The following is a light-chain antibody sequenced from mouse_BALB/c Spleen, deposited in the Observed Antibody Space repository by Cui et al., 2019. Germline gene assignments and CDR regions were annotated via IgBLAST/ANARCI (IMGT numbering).Light chain of an antibody. CDR1: ENIYSN. V-gene: IGKV12-46*01. CDR3: QHYWGTPFT. Sequence: DIQLCQSPASLSVSVGETVTITCRASENIYSNLAWYQQKQGKSPQLLVYAATNLADGVPSRFSGSGSGTQYSLKMNSLPSEDFGSYYCQHYWGTPFTFGSGTKLEIK. J-gene: IGKJ4*01. CDR2: AAT.